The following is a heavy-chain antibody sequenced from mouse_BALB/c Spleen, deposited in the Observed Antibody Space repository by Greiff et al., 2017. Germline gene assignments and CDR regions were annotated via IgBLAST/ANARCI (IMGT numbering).Heavy chain of an antibody. D-gene: IGHD2-1*01. CDR1: GFNIKDYY. J-gene: IGHJ4*01. V-gene: IGHV14-1*02. Sequence: EGQLQQSGAELVRPGALVKLSCKASGFNIKDYYMHWVKQRPEQGLEWIGWIDPENGNTIYDPKFQGKASITADTSSNTAYLQLSSLTSEDTAVYYCARDYGNYESAMDYWGQGTSVTVSS. CDR2: IDPENGNT. CDR3: ARDYGNYESAMDY.